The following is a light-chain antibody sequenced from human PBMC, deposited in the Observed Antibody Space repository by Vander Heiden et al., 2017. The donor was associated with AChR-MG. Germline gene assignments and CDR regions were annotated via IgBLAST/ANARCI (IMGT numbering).Light chain of an antibody. CDR3: QQYHHYWT. Sequence: DIQMTQSPSTLSASVGDRVTITCRASQSISPWLAWYQQKPGKAPNLLIYKESTLETGVSSRFSASGSGTEFTLTINNLQPDEFATYYCQQYHHYWTFGQGTRVEIK. J-gene: IGKJ1*01. CDR2: KES. V-gene: IGKV1-5*03. CDR1: QSISPW.